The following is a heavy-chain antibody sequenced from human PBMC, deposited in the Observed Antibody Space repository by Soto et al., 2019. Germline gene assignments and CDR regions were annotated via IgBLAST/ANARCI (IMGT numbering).Heavy chain of an antibody. CDR1: GGSIRSGGYF. CDR3: ARTESGTFDP. Sequence: TLSLPCAVSGGSIRSGGYFWSWIRQPPGKGLEWIGYIYHSGSTYYNPSLKSRVTISVDRSKNQFSLKLSSVTAADTAVYYCARTESGTFDPWGQGTLVTVSS. CDR2: IYHSGST. V-gene: IGHV4-30-2*01. D-gene: IGHD1-7*01. J-gene: IGHJ5*02.